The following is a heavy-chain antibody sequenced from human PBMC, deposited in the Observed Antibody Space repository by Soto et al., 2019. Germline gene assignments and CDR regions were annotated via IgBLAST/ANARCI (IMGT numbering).Heavy chain of an antibody. J-gene: IGHJ6*02. Sequence: SETLSLTCTVSGGSISSGGYYWNWLRQHPGKGLEWIGYIYYSGSTSYNPSLKSRVTISVDTSKNQFSLQLTSVTAADTAVYYCARQYYYYYGMDVWGQGTTVTVSS. CDR1: GGSISSGGYY. V-gene: IGHV4-31*03. CDR2: IYYSGST. CDR3: ARQYYYYYGMDV.